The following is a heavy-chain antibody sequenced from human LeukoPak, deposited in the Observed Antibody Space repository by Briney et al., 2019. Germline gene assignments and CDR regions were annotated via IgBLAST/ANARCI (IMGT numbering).Heavy chain of an antibody. CDR1: GYTFTGYY. CDR3: ARNRLRFLEWLRLGYYYYMDV. D-gene: IGHD3-3*01. V-gene: IGHV1-2*02. Sequence: GASVKVSCKASGYTFTGYYMHWVRQAPGQGLEWMGCINPNSGGTNYAQKFQGRVTMTRDTSISTAYMELSRLRSDDTAVYYCARNRLRFLEWLRLGYYYYMDVWGKGTTVTVSS. CDR2: INPNSGGT. J-gene: IGHJ6*03.